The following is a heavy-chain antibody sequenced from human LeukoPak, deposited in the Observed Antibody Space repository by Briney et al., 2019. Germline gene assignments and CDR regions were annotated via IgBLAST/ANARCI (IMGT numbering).Heavy chain of an antibody. CDR2: ILISGDT. D-gene: IGHD3-3*02. CDR3: ARGRAFFD. V-gene: IGHV4-4*07. Sequence: SETLSLTCTASGESITTTYYWTWIRQPAGKGLEWIGRILISGDTNYNPALKSRVTISADTSKNQFSLKLSSVTAADTAVYYCARGRAFFDWGQGTLVTVSS. CDR1: GESITTTYY. J-gene: IGHJ4*02.